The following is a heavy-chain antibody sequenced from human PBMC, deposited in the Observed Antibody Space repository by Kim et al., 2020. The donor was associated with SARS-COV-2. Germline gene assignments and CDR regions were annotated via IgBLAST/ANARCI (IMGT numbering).Heavy chain of an antibody. D-gene: IGHD3-10*01. V-gene: IGHV4-31*02. Sequence: NPSLKSRVTISVDTSKNQFSLKLSSVTAADTAVYYCAREITWFGEFLIDYWGQGTLVTVSS. J-gene: IGHJ4*02. CDR3: AREITWFGEFLIDY.